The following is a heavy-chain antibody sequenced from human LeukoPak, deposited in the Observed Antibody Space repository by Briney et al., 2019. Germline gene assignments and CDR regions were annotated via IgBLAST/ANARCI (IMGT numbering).Heavy chain of an antibody. J-gene: IGHJ4*02. CDR2: ASGSGGST. D-gene: IGHD1-1*01. Sequence: GGSLRLSCAASGFTFSSYAMSWVRQAPGKGLEWVSSASGSGGSTYYADSVKGRFTISRDSSKNTLYLQMNSLRAEDTAVYYCAKAPPYKKYFDYWGQGTLVTVSS. V-gene: IGHV3-23*01. CDR3: AKAPPYKKYFDY. CDR1: GFTFSSYA.